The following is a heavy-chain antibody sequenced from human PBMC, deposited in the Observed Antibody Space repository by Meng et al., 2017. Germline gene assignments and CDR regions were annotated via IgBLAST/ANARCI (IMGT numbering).Heavy chain of an antibody. CDR1: GDRVASTSAA. D-gene: IGHD1-26*01. J-gene: IGHJ4*02. CDR3: ARGSYSFDS. V-gene: IGHV6-1*01. Sequence: QIRLQQSVPGLGKPSQSLPLILATSGDRVASTSAAWNWIRQSPSRGLEWLGRAYYRSKWYHDYAESVKSRISIDPDTSKNQFSLQLRSVTPEDSAVYYCARGSYSFDSWGQRTLVTVSS. CDR2: AYYRSKWYH.